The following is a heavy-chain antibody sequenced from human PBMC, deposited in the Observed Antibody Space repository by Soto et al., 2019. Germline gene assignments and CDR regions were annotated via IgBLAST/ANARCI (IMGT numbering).Heavy chain of an antibody. D-gene: IGHD5-12*01. CDR1: GFTFSRYG. J-gene: IGHJ6*02. V-gene: IGHV3-30*18. CDR2: TSHDGTNK. Sequence: QVQLVESGGGVVQPGRSLRLSCATSGFTFSRYGIHWVRQAPGKGLEWVAVTSHDGTNKYYTDSVKGRFIISRDNSKNTLYLEMNSLRAEDTAVYYCAKETVATIRPTRIYYYYGLDVWGQGTTVSASS. CDR3: AKETVATIRPTRIYYYYGLDV.